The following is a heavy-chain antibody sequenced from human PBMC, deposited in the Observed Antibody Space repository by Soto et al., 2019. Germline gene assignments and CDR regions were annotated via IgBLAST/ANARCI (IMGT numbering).Heavy chain of an antibody. CDR2: ISSIGVAT. CDR1: GFTFSIHE. V-gene: IGHV3-48*03. Sequence: GSLRLSCAAAGFTFSIHEMNWVRQAPGKGLEWVSYISSIGVATYYADSVKGRFTISRDNAKNSLYLQMNSLRAEDTAVYYCAREGRVGGIDYWGQGTPVTVSS. D-gene: IGHD6-19*01. CDR3: AREGRVGGIDY. J-gene: IGHJ4*02.